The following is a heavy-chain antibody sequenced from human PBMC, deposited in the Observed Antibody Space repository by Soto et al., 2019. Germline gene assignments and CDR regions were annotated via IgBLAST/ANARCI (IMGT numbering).Heavy chain of an antibody. CDR1: VFSIVRDY. D-gene: IGHD1-1*01. V-gene: IGHV4-4*07. CDR3: ARAPSRQLSYHGMDV. CDR2: IDTSGTT. Sequence: SETRSLTCTLSVFSIVRDYVGWVRQSAVKGLEWIGRIDTSGTTNYNPSLKSRVTMSVDASKNHFSLNLSSVTAADTAVYYCARAPSRQLSYHGMDVWGQGTPVTVSS. J-gene: IGHJ6*02.